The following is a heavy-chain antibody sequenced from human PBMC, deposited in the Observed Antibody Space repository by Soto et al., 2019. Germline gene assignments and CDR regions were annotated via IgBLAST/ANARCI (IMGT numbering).Heavy chain of an antibody. D-gene: IGHD6-13*01. J-gene: IGHJ4*02. CDR2: ISAYNGNT. CDR1: GYTFTSYG. V-gene: IGHV1-18*01. CDR3: ARDRPVASIAAAGTRSYFDY. Sequence: ASVKVSCKASGYTFTSYGISWVRQAPGQGLEWMGWISAYNGNTNYAQKLQGRVTMTTDTSTSTAYMELGSLRSDDTAVYYCARDRPVASIAAAGTRSYFDYWGQGTLVTVSS.